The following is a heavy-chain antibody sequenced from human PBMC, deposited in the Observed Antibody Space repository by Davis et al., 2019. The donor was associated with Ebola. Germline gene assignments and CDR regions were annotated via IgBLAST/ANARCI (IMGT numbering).Heavy chain of an antibody. V-gene: IGHV4-39*07. Sequence: MPSETLSLTCTVSGGSISSNNYYWGWIRQPPGKGLEWIGSIYYRGTTYYTPSLKSRVTISVDTSKNQFSLKLSSVTAADTAVYYCARGRLWLSYYYYGMDVWGQGTTVTVSS. CDR3: ARGRLWLSYYYYGMDV. J-gene: IGHJ6*02. CDR1: GGSISSNNYY. D-gene: IGHD5-18*01. CDR2: IYYRGTT.